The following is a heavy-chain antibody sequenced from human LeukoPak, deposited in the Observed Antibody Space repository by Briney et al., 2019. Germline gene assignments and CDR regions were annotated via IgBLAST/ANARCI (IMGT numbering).Heavy chain of an antibody. CDR3: ARERASNNYNNWLDP. V-gene: IGHV4-39*07. CDR2: INHSGSA. CDR1: GGSISSSGYY. Sequence: SETLSLTCTVSGGSISSSGYYWTWIRQPPGKGLEWIGDINHSGSANYNPSLKSRVTISVDRSRNQFYLRLSPVTVADTALYYCARERASNNYNNWLDPWGQGTLVTVSS. D-gene: IGHD4-11*01. J-gene: IGHJ5*02.